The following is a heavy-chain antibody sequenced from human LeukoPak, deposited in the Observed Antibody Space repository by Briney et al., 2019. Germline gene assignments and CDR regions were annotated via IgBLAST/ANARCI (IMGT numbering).Heavy chain of an antibody. V-gene: IGHV3-23*01. CDR2: ISGSGVST. CDR1: GFTFSSYA. D-gene: IGHD1-26*01. J-gene: IGHJ4*02. CDR3: AKDRARVTY. Sequence: GGSLRLSCAASGFTFSSYALSWVRQAPGKGLEWVSSISGSGVSTFYADSVKGRFTIPRDNSKNTLYLQMNSLRAEDTAVYYCAKDRARVTYWGQGTLVTVSS.